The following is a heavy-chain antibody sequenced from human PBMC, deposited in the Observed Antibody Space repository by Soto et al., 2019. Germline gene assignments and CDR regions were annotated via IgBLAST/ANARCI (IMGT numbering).Heavy chain of an antibody. J-gene: IGHJ6*02. Sequence: GSLRLSCSASGFTFSTYTMNWVRQAPGKGLEWVSSIIGTSNYKYYADSMKGRFGVSRDNTKNSVYLQMNSLRAEDTAVYYCAREIGYCASTSCIYGLDVWGQGTTVTVSS. CDR2: IIGTSNYK. V-gene: IGHV3-21*01. CDR1: GFTFSTYT. CDR3: AREIGYCASTSCIYGLDV. D-gene: IGHD2-2*01.